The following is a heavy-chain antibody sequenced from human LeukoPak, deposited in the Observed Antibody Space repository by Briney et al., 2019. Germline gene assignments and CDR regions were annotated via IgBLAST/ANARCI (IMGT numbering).Heavy chain of an antibody. V-gene: IGHV4-61*02. J-gene: IGHJ5*02. CDR3: ARVLGCSSTSCYEGDWFDP. Sequence: PSETLSLTCTVSGGSISSGSYYWSWIRQPAGKGLEWIGRIYTSGSTNYNPSLKSRVTISVDTSKNQFSLKLSSVTAADTAVYYCARVLGCSSTSCYEGDWFDPWGQGTLVTVSS. CDR2: IYTSGST. CDR1: GGSISSGSYY. D-gene: IGHD2-2*01.